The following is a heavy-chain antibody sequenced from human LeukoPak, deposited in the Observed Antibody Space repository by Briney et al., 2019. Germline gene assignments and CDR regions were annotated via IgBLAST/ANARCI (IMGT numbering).Heavy chain of an antibody. J-gene: IGHJ4*02. D-gene: IGHD2-2*02. V-gene: IGHV1-18*01. CDR3: AREKFYCSSTSCYTSASYFDY. CDR1: GYTFTSYG. Sequence: ASVKVSCKASGYTFTSYGISWVRQAPGQGLEWMGWISAYNGNTNYTQKLQGRVTMTTDTSTSTAYMELRSMRSDDTAVYYCAREKFYCSSTSCYTSASYFDYWGQGTLVTVSS. CDR2: ISAYNGNT.